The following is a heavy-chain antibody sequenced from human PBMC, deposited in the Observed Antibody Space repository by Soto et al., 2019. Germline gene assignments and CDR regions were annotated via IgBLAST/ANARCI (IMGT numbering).Heavy chain of an antibody. Sequence: PRGSLRLSFAGSGFTLSSYAMHWVLQAPGKGLPWVSFTIHTGTSTQYADSVRGRVTASRNNAKNSLHLQLNSLRVEATAVYYCARGFSSTFFDYWGQGLLIAVSS. V-gene: IGHV3-48*03. CDR3: ARGFSSTFFDY. D-gene: IGHD6-13*01. J-gene: IGHJ4*02. CDR1: GFTLSSYA. CDR2: TIHTGTST.